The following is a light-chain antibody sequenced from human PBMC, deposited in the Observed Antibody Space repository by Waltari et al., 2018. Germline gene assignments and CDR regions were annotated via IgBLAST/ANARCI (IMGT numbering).Light chain of an antibody. CDR3: QQYNFDPWT. CDR1: QTVNAW. J-gene: IGKJ1*01. CDR2: KAS. Sequence: DIRMTQSPPRVPASAGDNVTITCRASQTVNAWLAWYQQKPGRAPKFLIHKASSLETGVPSRFRGSGSGTEFTLTISGLQVEDFATYYCQQYNFDPWTFGQGTKVE. V-gene: IGKV1-5*03.